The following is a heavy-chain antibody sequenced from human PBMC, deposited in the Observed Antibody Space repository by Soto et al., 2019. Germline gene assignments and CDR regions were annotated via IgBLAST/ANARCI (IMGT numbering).Heavy chain of an antibody. Sequence: QVQLVESGGGVVQPGRSLRLSCAASGFTFSSYAMHWVRQAPGKGLDWVAVIWNDGGNKYYADSVQGRFTISRDNSKNTLYLQMNSLRAEDTDLYYCARGYDFWSGIDYWGQGILVNVSS. CDR2: IWNDGGNK. D-gene: IGHD3-3*01. CDR3: ARGYDFWSGIDY. V-gene: IGHV3-33*01. CDR1: GFTFSSYA. J-gene: IGHJ4*02.